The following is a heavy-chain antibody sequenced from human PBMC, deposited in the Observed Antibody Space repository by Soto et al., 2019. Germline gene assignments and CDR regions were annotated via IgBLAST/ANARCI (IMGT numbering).Heavy chain of an antibody. J-gene: IGHJ4*02. CDR3: AKDRGRGYDS. D-gene: IGHD5-12*01. Sequence: GGSLRLSCAASGFTFSGPAMHWVRQASGKGLEWVGRIRSKANSYATAYAASVKGRFTISRDNSKNTLYLQMNSLRAEDTAVYYCAKDRGRGYDSWGQGTLVTVSS. V-gene: IGHV3-73*01. CDR2: IRSKANSYAT. CDR1: GFTFSGPA.